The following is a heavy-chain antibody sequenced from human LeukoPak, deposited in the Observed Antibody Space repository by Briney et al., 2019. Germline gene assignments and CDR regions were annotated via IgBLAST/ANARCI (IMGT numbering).Heavy chain of an antibody. V-gene: IGHV3-7*01. CDR3: ARDGLYYYGSGER. CDR1: GFIFSNFW. J-gene: IGHJ4*02. Sequence: PGGSLRLSCTASGFIFSNFWMGWVRQAPGKGLEWVANIKQDGSDKYYVDSVKGRFTISRDNAKNSLYLQMNSLRAEDTAVYYCARDGLYYYGSGERWGQGTLVTVSS. CDR2: IKQDGSDK. D-gene: IGHD3-10*01.